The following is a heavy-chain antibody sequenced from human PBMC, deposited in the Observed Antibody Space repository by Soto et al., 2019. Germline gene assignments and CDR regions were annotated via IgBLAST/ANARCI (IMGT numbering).Heavy chain of an antibody. D-gene: IGHD2-15*01. CDR2: ISSSSSYT. CDR3: ARDLVYLEGYPISYYYGMDV. V-gene: IGHV3-11*06. CDR1: GFTFSDYY. J-gene: IGHJ6*02. Sequence: PGGSPRLSCPASGFTFSDYYMNGIRQTPGKGLECISYISSSSSYTNYADSVKGRFTISRDNAKNSLYLQMNSLRAEDTAVYYCARDLVYLEGYPISYYYGMDVWGQRTTVTVSS.